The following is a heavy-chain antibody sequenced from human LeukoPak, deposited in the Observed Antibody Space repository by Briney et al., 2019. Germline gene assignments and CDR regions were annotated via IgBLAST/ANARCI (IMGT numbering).Heavy chain of an antibody. Sequence: PGGSLRLSCAASGFTFSDYYMTWIRQAPGKGLEWGSTIKGTGLTTYYADSVKGRFTISRDNAKNSLFIHMSILRADDTAIYYCARAGELRYMDVWGKGTAVTVSS. J-gene: IGHJ6*03. V-gene: IGHV3-11*04. CDR2: IKGTGLTT. D-gene: IGHD3-16*01. CDR3: ARAGELRYMDV. CDR1: GFTFSDYY.